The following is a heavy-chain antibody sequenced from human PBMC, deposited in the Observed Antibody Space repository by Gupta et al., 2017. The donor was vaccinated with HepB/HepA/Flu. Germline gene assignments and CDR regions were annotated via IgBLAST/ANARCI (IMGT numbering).Heavy chain of an antibody. V-gene: IGHV4-39*01. J-gene: IGHJ5*02. CDR3: AQHLTPFTWGWFDP. D-gene: IGHD3-9*01. Sequence: LHLQESGPGLVKPSETLSLTCTVPGPSIPNSNYYWGWLRQPPGKGLEWMGSIFYSGKTYYSPSLTSQAIISVDTSKNQFSLELTSVTTTDTAMYYCAQHLTPFTWGWFDPWGQGMLVTVSS. CDR2: IFYSGKT. CDR1: GPSIPNSNYY.